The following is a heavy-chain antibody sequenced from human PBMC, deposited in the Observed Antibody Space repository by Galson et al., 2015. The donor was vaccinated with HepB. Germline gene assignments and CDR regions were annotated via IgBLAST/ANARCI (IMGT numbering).Heavy chain of an antibody. J-gene: IGHJ4*02. CDR1: GFTFSSYS. CDR2: ISGSSSYI. Sequence: SLRLSCAASGFTFSSYSMNWVRQAPGKGLEWVSSISGSSSYIYYADSVKGRFTISRDNAKNSLYLQMNSLRAEDTAVYYCARVAATPLWGQGTLVTVSS. D-gene: IGHD2-15*01. CDR3: ARVAATPL. V-gene: IGHV3-21*01.